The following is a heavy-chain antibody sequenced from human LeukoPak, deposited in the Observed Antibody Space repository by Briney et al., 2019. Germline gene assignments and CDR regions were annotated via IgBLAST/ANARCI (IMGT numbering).Heavy chain of an antibody. Sequence: SETLSLTCTVSGGSISSYYWSWIRQPPGKGLEWIGYIYYSGSTNYNPSLKSRVTISVDTSKNQFSLKLSSVTAADTAVYYCARAPMDFWSGYYFDYWGQGTLVTVSS. V-gene: IGHV4-59*01. CDR1: GGSISSYY. D-gene: IGHD3-3*01. J-gene: IGHJ4*02. CDR2: IYYSGST. CDR3: ARAPMDFWSGYYFDY.